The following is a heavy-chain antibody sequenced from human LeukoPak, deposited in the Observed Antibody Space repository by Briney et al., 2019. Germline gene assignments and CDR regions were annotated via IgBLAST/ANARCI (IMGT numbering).Heavy chain of an antibody. J-gene: IGHJ3*02. CDR3: ARPLGGDLSAFDI. CDR1: GGSISNYY. CDR2: MHYRGSP. D-gene: IGHD3-16*01. Sequence: SETLSLTCTVYGGSISNYYWSWIRQPPGKRLEWIGYMHYRGSPNYTPSLTSRVTISVDTSKNQLFLNLTSVTAADTAMYFCARPLGGDLSAFDIWGQGTMVTVS. V-gene: IGHV4-59*01.